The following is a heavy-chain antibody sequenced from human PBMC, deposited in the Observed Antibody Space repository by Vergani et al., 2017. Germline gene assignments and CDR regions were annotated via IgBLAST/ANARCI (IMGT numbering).Heavy chain of an antibody. CDR2: IIPIFGTA. Sequence: QVQLVQSGAEVKKPGASVKVSCKASGYTFTSYGISWVRQAPGQGLEWMGRIIPIFGTANYAQKFQGRVTITADESTSTAYMELSSLRSEDTAVYYCASGGNGLNPSNGMDVWGQGTTVTVSS. V-gene: IGHV1-69*13. CDR1: GYTFTSYG. D-gene: IGHD3-16*01. J-gene: IGHJ6*02. CDR3: ASGGNGLNPSNGMDV.